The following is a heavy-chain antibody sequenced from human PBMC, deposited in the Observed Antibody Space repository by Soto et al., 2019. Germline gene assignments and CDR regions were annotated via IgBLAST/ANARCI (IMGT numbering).Heavy chain of an antibody. CDR2: ISPGSRYP. J-gene: IGHJ5*02. D-gene: IGHD2-15*01. CDR1: GFTFGYSY. CDR3: VRGGGGGLFDP. V-gene: IGHV3-11*06. Sequence: VGSRRLSWAGSGFTFGYSYMSWIRQAPGKGLEWLSYISPGSRYPSYADSVKGRFTISRDNAKRSLYLQMMSLTAEDTAIYYCVRGGGGGLFDPWGQGTMVTVSS.